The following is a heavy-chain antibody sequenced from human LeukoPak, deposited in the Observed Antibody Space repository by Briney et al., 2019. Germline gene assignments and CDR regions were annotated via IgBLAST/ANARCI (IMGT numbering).Heavy chain of an antibody. D-gene: IGHD3-22*01. V-gene: IGHV3-7*01. CDR1: GFTFSSHG. CDR2: IKDDGNEE. CDR3: GRDPYYDSLDY. J-gene: IGHJ4*02. Sequence: PGGSLRLSCAASGFTFSSHGMSWVRQAPGKGLEWVANIKDDGNEEYYVDSVKGRFTISRDNAKNSLYLQMNSLRAEDTAVYYCGRDPYYDSLDYWGQGTLVTVSS.